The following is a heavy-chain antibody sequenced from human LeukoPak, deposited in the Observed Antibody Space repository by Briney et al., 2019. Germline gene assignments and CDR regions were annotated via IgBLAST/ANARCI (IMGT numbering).Heavy chain of an antibody. CDR1: GFTFSSYS. V-gene: IGHV3-23*01. Sequence: PGGSLRLSCAASGFTFSSYSMNWVRQAPGKGLEWVSAISGSGGSTYYADSVRGRFTISRDNSKNTLYLQMNSLRAEDTAVYYCAKESGQRLPAREVDYWGQGTLVTVSS. D-gene: IGHD5-12*01. J-gene: IGHJ4*02. CDR2: ISGSGGST. CDR3: AKESGQRLPAREVDY.